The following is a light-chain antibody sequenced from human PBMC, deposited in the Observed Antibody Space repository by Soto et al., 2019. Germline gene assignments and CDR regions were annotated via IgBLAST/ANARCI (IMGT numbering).Light chain of an antibody. V-gene: IGLV2-14*01. J-gene: IGLJ1*01. CDR1: SSDVGGYNY. CDR2: EVN. Sequence: QSALTQPASLSGSPGQSITISCTGTSSDVGGYNYVSWYQQHPGNAPRLMIYEVNNRHSAVPNRFSGSKSGNTDSLTISVLQAEDEVDYYFSSKTNSRTPFVFGAGTKVTLL. CDR3: SSKTNSRTPFV.